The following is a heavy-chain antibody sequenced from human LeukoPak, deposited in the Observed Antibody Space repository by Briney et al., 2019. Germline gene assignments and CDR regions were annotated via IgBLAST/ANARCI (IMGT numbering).Heavy chain of an antibody. Sequence: PGGSLRLSCAASGFTFSSYWMSWVRQAPRKGLEWVANIKQDGSEKYYVDSVKGRFTISRDNSKNTLYLQMNSLRAEDTAVYYCAKVTQYFDWLLPFDYWGQGTLVTVSS. V-gene: IGHV3-7*01. D-gene: IGHD3-9*01. CDR1: GFTFSSYW. CDR2: IKQDGSEK. J-gene: IGHJ4*02. CDR3: AKVTQYFDWLLPFDY.